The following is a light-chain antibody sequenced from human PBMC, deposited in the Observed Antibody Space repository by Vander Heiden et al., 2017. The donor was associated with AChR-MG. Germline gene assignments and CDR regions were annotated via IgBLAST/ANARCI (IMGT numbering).Light chain of an antibody. V-gene: IGLV1-44*01. CDR3: AAWDDSLNGLL. Sequence: QSVPTLPPSASATPGQRLTIPCSLTSCNIGSNTVNWYQQYPGTAPELLIYNSNQRPSGVPNRFSGSKSGTSASLAISGVQSEDEADYYCAAWDDSLNGLLFGGGTKLTGL. J-gene: IGLJ2*01. CDR2: NSN. CDR1: SCNIGSNT.